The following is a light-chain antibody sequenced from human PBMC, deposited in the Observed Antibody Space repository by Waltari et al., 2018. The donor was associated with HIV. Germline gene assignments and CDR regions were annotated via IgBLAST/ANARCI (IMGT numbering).Light chain of an antibody. V-gene: IGLV2-23*02. CDR2: EVS. J-gene: IGLJ2*01. Sequence: QSALTQPASASGSPGQTITIPCTGTSSYAGSYNLVSRYQQNPDNAPKLMIYEVSKRPSGVSNRFSGSKSGNTASLTISGLQAEDEAAYYCCSYAGSSTSIFGGGTKLTVL. CDR1: SSYAGSYNL. CDR3: CSYAGSSTSI.